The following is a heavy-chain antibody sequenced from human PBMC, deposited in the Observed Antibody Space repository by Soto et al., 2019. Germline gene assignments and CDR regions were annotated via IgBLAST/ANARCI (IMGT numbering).Heavy chain of an antibody. Sequence: SVKVSCKASGGSFSTYAISWVRQAPGQGLEWMGGIIPIFGTPNYAQKFQGRVTITADRSTSTAYLELNSLRSEDTAVYYCAAPRTDGYKVPDPSTYYYYGLDVWGQGTTVTVS. CDR3: AAPRTDGYKVPDPSTYYYYGLDV. V-gene: IGHV1-69*06. CDR1: GGSFSTYA. CDR2: IIPIFGTP. J-gene: IGHJ6*02. D-gene: IGHD5-12*01.